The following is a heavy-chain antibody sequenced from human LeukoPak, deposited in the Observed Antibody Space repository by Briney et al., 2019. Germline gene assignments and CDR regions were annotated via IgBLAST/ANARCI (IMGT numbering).Heavy chain of an antibody. J-gene: IGHJ5*02. CDR2: VSPKTGRT. D-gene: IGHD1-1*01. Sequence: ASVLVSCKASGYTFRIHDINWVRQAPGQGLEWMGWVSPKTGRTGYAQKFQGRVYMTTHASLSTAYMELSSLRSDDTAVYFCARESERNDGWFDPWAREPWSPSPQ. CDR3: ARESERNDGWFDP. V-gene: IGHV1-8*01. CDR1: GYTFRIHD.